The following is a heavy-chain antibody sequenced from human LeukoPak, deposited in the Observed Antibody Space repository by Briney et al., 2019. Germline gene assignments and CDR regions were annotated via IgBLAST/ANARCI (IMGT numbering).Heavy chain of an antibody. D-gene: IGHD6-13*01. CDR2: IYYSGNT. Sequence: KPSETLSLTCTVSGDSISSYYWSWIRQPPGKGLEWIGHIYYSGNTNYNPSLKSRVTISIDTSKNQFSLKVSSVTAADTAVYYCARDGSAAGDPDYWGQGTLVTVSS. V-gene: IGHV4-59*01. CDR1: GDSISSYY. J-gene: IGHJ4*02. CDR3: ARDGSAAGDPDY.